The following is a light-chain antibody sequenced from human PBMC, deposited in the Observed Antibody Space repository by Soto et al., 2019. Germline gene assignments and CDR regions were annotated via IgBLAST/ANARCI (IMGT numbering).Light chain of an antibody. CDR2: GAS. J-gene: IGKJ5*01. Sequence: EVVLTQSPGTLSLSPGERATLSCRASQSVSSSYLAWYQQKPGQAPRLLIYGASSRATGTPHRFSGSGSERAFTLAISGLEPADFGVYYCQQYVTSPSITFGQGTRLEIK. V-gene: IGKV3-20*01. CDR3: QQYVTSPSIT. CDR1: QSVSSSY.